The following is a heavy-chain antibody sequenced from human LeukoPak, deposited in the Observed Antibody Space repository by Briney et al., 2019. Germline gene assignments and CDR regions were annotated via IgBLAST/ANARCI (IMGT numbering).Heavy chain of an antibody. CDR2: ISGSGGST. CDR3: AKDYDAVWGRTDY. J-gene: IGHJ4*02. V-gene: IGHV3-23*01. Sequence: PGGSLRLSCAASGFTFGIYAMSWVRQAPGKGLEWVSAISGSGGSTYYADSVKGRFTISRDNSKNTLYLQMNSLRAEDTAVYYCAKDYDAVWGRTDYWGQGTLVAVSS. CDR1: GFTFGIYA. D-gene: IGHD3-16*01.